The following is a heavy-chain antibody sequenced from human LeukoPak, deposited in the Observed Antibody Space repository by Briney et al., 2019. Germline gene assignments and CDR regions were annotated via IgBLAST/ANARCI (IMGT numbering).Heavy chain of an antibody. J-gene: IGHJ5*02. V-gene: IGHV4-39*01. CDR3: ARNYGSGSYSPANWFDP. CDR1: DGSISIGSYY. D-gene: IGHD3-10*01. CDR2: IYYSGST. Sequence: SETLSLTCTVSDGSISIGSYYWGWIRQPPGKGLEWIGSIYYSGSTYYNPSLKSRVTISVDTSKNQFSLKLSSVTAADTAVYYCARNYGSGSYSPANWFDPWGQGTLVTVSS.